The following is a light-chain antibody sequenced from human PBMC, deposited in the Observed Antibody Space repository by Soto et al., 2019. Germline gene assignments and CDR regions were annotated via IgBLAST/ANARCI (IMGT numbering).Light chain of an antibody. Sequence: EIVLTQSPATLSLSPGERATLSCRASQXVSCSYLAWYQQKPGQAHRLLIYGASSRATGIPDRFSGSGSGTDFTLTISRLEPEDFAVYYGQQYGSSPTWTFGQGTKVEIK. CDR1: QXVSCSY. CDR2: GAS. CDR3: QQYGSSPTWT. V-gene: IGKV3-20*01. J-gene: IGKJ1*01.